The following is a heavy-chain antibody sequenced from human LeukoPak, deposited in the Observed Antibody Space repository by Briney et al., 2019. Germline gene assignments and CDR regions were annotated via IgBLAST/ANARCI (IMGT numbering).Heavy chain of an antibody. CDR3: ARSYYYGSGDYGLDV. Sequence: KVSCKGSGYSFASQWIGWVRQMPGKGLEWMGIIYLGDSDTRYSPSFQGQVIISADKSTSTAYLQWSSLEASDTAMYYCARSYYYGSGDYGLDVWGQGTTVTVSS. D-gene: IGHD3-10*01. CDR2: IYLGDSDT. CDR1: GYSFASQW. J-gene: IGHJ6*02. V-gene: IGHV5-51*01.